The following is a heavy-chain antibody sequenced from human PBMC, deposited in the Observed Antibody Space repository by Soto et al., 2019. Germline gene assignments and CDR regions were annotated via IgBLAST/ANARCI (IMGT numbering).Heavy chain of an antibody. CDR1: GFTFSSYG. CDR2: ISYDGSNK. Sequence: GGSLRLSCAASGFTFSSYGMHWVRQAPGKGLEWVAVISYDGSNKYYADSVKGRFTISRDNSKNTLYLQMNSLRAEDTAVYYCAKGSKIAAAGTEYYFDYWGQGTLVTVSS. CDR3: AKGSKIAAAGTEYYFDY. J-gene: IGHJ4*02. D-gene: IGHD6-13*01. V-gene: IGHV3-30*18.